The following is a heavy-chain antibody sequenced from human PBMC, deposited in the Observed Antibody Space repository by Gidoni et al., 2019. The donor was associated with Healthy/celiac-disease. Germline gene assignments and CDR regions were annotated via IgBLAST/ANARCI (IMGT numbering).Heavy chain of an antibody. CDR1: GFPFSDYY. D-gene: IGHD1-26*01. V-gene: IGHV3-11*06. J-gene: IGHJ5*02. CDR2: ISSSSSYT. CDR3: ACSSGSYYRVNWFDP. Sequence: QVQLVESGGGLVKPGGSLRLSWAASGFPFSDYYMSWIRQAPGKGLEWVSYISSSSSYTNYADSVKGRFTISRDNAKNSLYLQMNSLRAEDTAVYYCACSSGSYYRVNWFDPWGQGTLVTVSS.